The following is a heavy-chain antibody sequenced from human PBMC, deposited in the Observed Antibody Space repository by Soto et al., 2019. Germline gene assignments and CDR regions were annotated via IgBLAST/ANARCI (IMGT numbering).Heavy chain of an antibody. CDR2: INSDGSST. D-gene: IGHD3-3*01. V-gene: IGHV3-74*01. CDR3: APYDFWSGYYNY. J-gene: IGHJ4*02. Sequence: EVQLVESGGGLGQPGGSLRLSCAASGFTFSSYWMHWVRQAPGKGLVWVSRINSDGSSTSYADSVKGRFTISRDNAKNTLYLQMNSLRAEDTAVYYCAPYDFWSGYYNYWGQGPLVTVSS. CDR1: GFTFSSYW.